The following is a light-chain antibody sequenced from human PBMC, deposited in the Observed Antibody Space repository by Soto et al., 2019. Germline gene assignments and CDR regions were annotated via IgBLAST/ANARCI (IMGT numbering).Light chain of an antibody. CDR2: DAS. CDR1: QSVGSY. J-gene: IGKJ1*01. V-gene: IGKV3-11*01. CDR3: QQCNYWPRT. Sequence: EVVLTQSPATLSLSPGERATLSCRASQSVGSYLAWYQQKPAQAPRLLIYDASNRATGIPARFIGSGSGTDFTLTISSLEPEDFAVYYCQQCNYWPRTFGQGNKVEIK.